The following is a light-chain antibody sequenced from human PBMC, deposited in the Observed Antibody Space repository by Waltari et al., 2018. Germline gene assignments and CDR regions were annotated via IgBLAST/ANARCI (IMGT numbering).Light chain of an antibody. CDR1: QKINTW. V-gene: IGKV1-5*03. Sequence: DIQMTKSPSTLSASVGDRVTITCRASQKINTWLAWHQQKPGKAPKLLIYKASSLESGVPSRFSGSGSGTEFTLTISSLQPDDFATYYCLQYNGEPRTFGQGTKVEVK. CDR2: KAS. J-gene: IGKJ1*01. CDR3: LQYNGEPRT.